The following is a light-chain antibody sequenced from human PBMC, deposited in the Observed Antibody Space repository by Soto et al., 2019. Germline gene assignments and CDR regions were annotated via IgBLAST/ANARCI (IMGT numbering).Light chain of an antibody. CDR2: QTS. Sequence: DIQMTHSPSTLSASVVDRVIITCRASQGICGWCARYQQKPGKAPKLRIYQTSTLESGVPSRFSGSGSGTEVTLTISCLQPDDFAAYYCQQYSSYSVFTFGPGTKVDIK. CDR1: QGICGW. V-gene: IGKV1-5*03. CDR3: QQYSSYSVFT. J-gene: IGKJ3*01.